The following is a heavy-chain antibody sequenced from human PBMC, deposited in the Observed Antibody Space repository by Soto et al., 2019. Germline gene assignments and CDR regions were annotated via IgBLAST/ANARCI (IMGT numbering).Heavy chain of an antibody. CDR3: ARRYGVYFDY. D-gene: IGHD4-17*01. J-gene: IGHJ4*02. V-gene: IGHV4-59*08. CDR2: IYYSGST. Sequence: RIIKQKGKGLEWIGYIYYSGSTNYNPSLKSRVTISVDTSKNQFSLKLSSVTAAHTAVYYCARRYGVYFDYWGQGTLVIVTS.